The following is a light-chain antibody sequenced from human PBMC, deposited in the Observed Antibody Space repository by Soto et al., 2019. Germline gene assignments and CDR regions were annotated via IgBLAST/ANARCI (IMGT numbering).Light chain of an antibody. V-gene: IGLV2-14*01. CDR2: EVS. Sequence: QSALTQPASVSGSPGQSITISCTGTNSDVGYYNYVSWYQQHPGKAPKLMVFEVSKRPSGVPDRFSGTKSGNTASLTISGLQAEDEADYYCASHTSSSSYVFGSGTKLTVL. CDR3: ASHTSSSSYV. CDR1: NSDVGYYNY. J-gene: IGLJ1*01.